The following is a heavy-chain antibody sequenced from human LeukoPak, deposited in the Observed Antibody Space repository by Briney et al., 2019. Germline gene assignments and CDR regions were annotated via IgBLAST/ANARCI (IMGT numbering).Heavy chain of an antibody. CDR3: ATYRQVLLPFES. CDR2: IFPSGGEI. J-gene: IGHJ4*02. D-gene: IGHD5-18*01. CDR1: GFTFSTFA. Sequence: GGSLRLSCAASGFTFSTFAMIWVRQPPGKGLEWVSSIFPSGGEIHYADSVRGRFTISRDNSKSTLSLQMNSLRVEDTAIYYCATYRQVLLPFESWGQGTLITVSS. V-gene: IGHV3-23*01.